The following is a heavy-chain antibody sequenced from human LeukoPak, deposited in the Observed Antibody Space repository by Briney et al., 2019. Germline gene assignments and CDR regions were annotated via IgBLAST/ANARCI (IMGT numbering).Heavy chain of an antibody. CDR3: ARVRGAAGTVDY. V-gene: IGHV4-34*01. J-gene: IGHJ4*02. CDR1: GGSFSGYY. D-gene: IGHD6-13*01. CDR2: INHSGST. Sequence: PSETLSLTCAVYGGSFSGYYWSWIRQPPGKGLEWIGEINHSGSTNYNPSLKSRVTISVDTSKNQFSLTLRSVTAADTAVYYCARVRGAAGTVDYWGQGTLAIVIS.